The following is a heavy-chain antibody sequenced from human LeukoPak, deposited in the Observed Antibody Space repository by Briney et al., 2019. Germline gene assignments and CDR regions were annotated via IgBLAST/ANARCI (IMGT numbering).Heavy chain of an antibody. CDR2: ITGSGGGT. CDR3: VTQNFDY. CDR1: GFTLTNYA. Sequence: PGGSLRLSCAASGFTLTNYAMSWVRQAPGEGLEWVSTITGSGGGTYYADSVKGRFTISRDSSKNTLYLQMNSLRVEDTAVYYCVTQNFDYWGQGTLVTVSS. V-gene: IGHV3-23*01. J-gene: IGHJ4*02.